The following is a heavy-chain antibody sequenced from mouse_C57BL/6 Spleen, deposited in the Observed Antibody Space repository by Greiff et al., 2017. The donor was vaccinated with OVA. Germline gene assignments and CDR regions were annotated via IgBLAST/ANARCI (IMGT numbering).Heavy chain of an antibody. J-gene: IGHJ3*01. V-gene: IGHV1-82*01. CDR2: IYPGDGDT. CDR1: GYAFSSSW. Sequence: QVQLQQSGPELVKPGASVKISCKASGYAFSSSWMNWVKQRPGKGLEWIGRIYPGDGDTNYNGKFKGKATLTADKSYSTAYMQLSSLTSEDSAVYFCAREARYYGSSPAWFAYWGQGTLVTVSA. CDR3: AREARYYGSSPAWFAY. D-gene: IGHD1-1*01.